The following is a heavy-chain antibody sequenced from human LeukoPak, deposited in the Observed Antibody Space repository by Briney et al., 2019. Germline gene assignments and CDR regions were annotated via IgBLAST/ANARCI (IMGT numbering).Heavy chain of an antibody. CDR2: ISSSSSCI. Sequence: GGSLRLSCAASGFTFSSYSMNWVRQAPGKGLEWVSSISSSSSCIYYADSVKGRFTISRDNAKNSLYLQMNSLRAEDTAVYYCAGDYRWSGQQLVGGVNYWGQGTLVTVSS. D-gene: IGHD6-13*01. J-gene: IGHJ4*02. V-gene: IGHV3-21*01. CDR3: AGDYRWSGQQLVGGVNY. CDR1: GFTFSSYS.